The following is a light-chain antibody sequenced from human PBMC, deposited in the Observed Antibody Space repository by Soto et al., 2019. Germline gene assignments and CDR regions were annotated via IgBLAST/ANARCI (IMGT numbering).Light chain of an antibody. CDR3: QQYENYWT. V-gene: IGKV1-5*01. J-gene: IGKJ1*01. Sequence: IRMTQSPSSLSASVGDRVTITCRASQSISSWLAWYQHKPGKAPKLLIYDASNLDSGVPSRFSGSGSGTEFSLTISNLQPDDCATYYCQQYENYWTFGQGTKVDIK. CDR1: QSISSW. CDR2: DAS.